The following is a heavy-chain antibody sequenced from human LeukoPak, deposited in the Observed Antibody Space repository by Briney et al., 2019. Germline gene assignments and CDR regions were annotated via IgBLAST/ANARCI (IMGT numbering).Heavy chain of an antibody. D-gene: IGHD6-19*01. J-gene: IGHJ6*02. CDR1: GYIFTSRG. V-gene: IGHV1-18*01. CDR2: ISAYNGNT. CDR3: AGDLPGAAVEGTTRGMDV. Sequence: ASVKVSCKASGYIFTSRGISWVRQAPGQGLEGMGWISAYNGNTNYAQNVQGRVTVTRDTSTSTAYMELRSLRSDDTAVYFCAGDLPGAAVEGTTRGMDVWGQGTTVTVSS.